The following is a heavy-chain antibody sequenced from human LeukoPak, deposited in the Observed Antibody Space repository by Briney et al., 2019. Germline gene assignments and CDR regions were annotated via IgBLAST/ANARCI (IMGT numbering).Heavy chain of an antibody. CDR2: ISGSGYTT. CDR1: GSTFSCYA. D-gene: IGHD6-25*01. CDR3: AKVLGMYGSSGYAWYFDY. V-gene: IGHV3-23*01. Sequence: GGFLRFSWTACGSTFSCYAIRGVRQAAGKGLEWVSIISGSGYTTYYADSVKGRFTISRDNSKNTLYLQMNSLRAEDTAVYYCAKVLGMYGSSGYAWYFDYRGQGTLVTVSS. J-gene: IGHJ4*02.